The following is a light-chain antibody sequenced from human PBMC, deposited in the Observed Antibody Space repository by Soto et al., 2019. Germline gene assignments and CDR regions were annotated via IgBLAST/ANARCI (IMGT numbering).Light chain of an antibody. V-gene: IGKV3-20*01. CDR1: QSVSSSY. CDR3: QQYGSSSGYT. CDR2: GAS. Sequence: EIVLTQSPGTLSLSPGERATLSCRASQSVSSSYLAWYQQKPGQAPRLLIYGASSRATGIPDRFSGSGSGTDCTLTISRLEPEDFAVYYCQQYGSSSGYTFGQGTKLEIK. J-gene: IGKJ2*01.